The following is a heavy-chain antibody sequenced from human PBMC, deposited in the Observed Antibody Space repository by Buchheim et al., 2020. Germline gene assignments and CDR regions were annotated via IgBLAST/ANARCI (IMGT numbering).Heavy chain of an antibody. Sequence: QVQLVESGGGVVQPGRSLRLSCAASGFTFTSYGMNWVRQAPGKGLERAADIWYDGKSTSYADSVEGRFTISRANSKNTLYLQMKSLRAEDTAVYYCARSGEHLYYYMDLWGKGTT. CDR1: GFTFTSYG. CDR3: ARSGEHLYYYMDL. J-gene: IGHJ6*03. CDR2: IWYDGKST. D-gene: IGHD1-14*01. V-gene: IGHV3-33*01.